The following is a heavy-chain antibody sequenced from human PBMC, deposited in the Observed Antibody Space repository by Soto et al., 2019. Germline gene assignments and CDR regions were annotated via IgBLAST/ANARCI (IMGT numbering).Heavy chain of an antibody. CDR1: GFTFSSYG. Sequence: QVQLVESGGGVVQPGRSLRLSCAASGFTFSSYGMHWVRQAPGKGLEWVAVISYDGSNKYYADSVKGRFTISRDNSKNTLYLQMNSLRAEDTAVYYCQTSDIVVVPATGPYYYYGMDVWCQGTTVTVSS. CDR2: ISYDGSNK. J-gene: IGHJ6*02. V-gene: IGHV3-30*03. D-gene: IGHD2-2*01. CDR3: QTSDIVVVPATGPYYYYGMDV.